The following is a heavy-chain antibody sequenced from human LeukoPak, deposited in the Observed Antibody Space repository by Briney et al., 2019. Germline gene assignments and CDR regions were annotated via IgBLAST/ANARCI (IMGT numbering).Heavy chain of an antibody. J-gene: IGHJ4*02. CDR2: IVVGSGNT. CDR3: AAARSKSGSYLQDY. D-gene: IGHD1-26*01. CDR1: GFTFTSSA. Sequence: GTSVKVSCKASGFTFTSSAVQWVRQARGQRLEWIGWIVVGSGNTNYAQRFQERVTITRDMSTSTAYMELSSLRSEDTAVYYCAAARSKSGSYLQDYWGQGTLVTVSS. V-gene: IGHV1-58*01.